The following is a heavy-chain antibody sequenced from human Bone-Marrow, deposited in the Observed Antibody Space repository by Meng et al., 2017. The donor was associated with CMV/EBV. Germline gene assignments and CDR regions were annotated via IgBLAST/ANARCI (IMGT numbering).Heavy chain of an antibody. J-gene: IGHJ6*02. V-gene: IGHV1-2*02. D-gene: IGHD3-3*01. CDR2: INPNSDGT. CDR1: GYTFTGYY. CDR3: ARDPPYYDFWSGPILPGYGMDV. Sequence: ASVKVSCKASGYTFTGYYMHWVRQAPGQGLEWMGWINPNSDGTNYAQKFQGRVTLTRDTSISTAYMELSRLRSDDTAVYYCARDPPYYDFWSGPILPGYGMDVWGQGTTVTVSS.